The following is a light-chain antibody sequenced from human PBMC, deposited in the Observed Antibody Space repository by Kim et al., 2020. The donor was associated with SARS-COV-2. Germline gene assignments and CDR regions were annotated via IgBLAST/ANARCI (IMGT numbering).Light chain of an antibody. V-gene: IGLV3-1*01. CDR1: KLGDKX. J-gene: IGLJ2*01. CDR3: QAWDSSKV. CDR2: QDS. Sequence: SYELTQPPSVSVPPGQTASITCSGDKLGDKXACWYQQKPGQSPVLVIYQDSKRPSGIPERFSGSNSGNTANLTISGTQAMDEADYYCQAWDSSKVFG.